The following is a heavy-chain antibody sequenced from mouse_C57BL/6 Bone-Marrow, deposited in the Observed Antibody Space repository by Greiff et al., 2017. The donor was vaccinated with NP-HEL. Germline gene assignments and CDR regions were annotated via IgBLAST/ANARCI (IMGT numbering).Heavy chain of an antibody. V-gene: IGHV1-66*01. CDR2: IYPGSGNT. J-gene: IGHJ2*01. CDR3: ANKERGFDY. Sequence: QVQLQQSGPELVKPGASVKISCKASGSSFTRYYIHWVKQRPGQGLEWIGWIYPGSGNTKYNAKFKGKATLTADTSSSTAYMQLSSLTSEDSAVYYCANKERGFDYWGQGTTLTVSS. CDR1: GSSFTRYY.